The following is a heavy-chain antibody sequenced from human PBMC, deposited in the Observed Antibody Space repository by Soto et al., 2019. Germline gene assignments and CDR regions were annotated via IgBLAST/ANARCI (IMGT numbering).Heavy chain of an antibody. V-gene: IGHV2-5*02. CDR2: IYWDDDK. Sequence: SGPTLVNPTQTLTLTYTFSAFSLSTGGVGVGRIRQPPGKALGWLALIYWDDDKRYSPSLRSRLTITKDTSKNQVVLTMTNMDPVDTATYYCIQSRCGGDCLQSYASYYYYGMDVWGQGTTVTVSS. J-gene: IGHJ6*02. CDR3: IQSRCGGDCLQSYASYYYYGMDV. CDR1: AFSLSTGGVG. D-gene: IGHD2-21*02.